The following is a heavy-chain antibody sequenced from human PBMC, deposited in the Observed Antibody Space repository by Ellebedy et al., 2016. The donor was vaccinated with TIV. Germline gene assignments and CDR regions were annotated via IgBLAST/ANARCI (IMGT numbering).Heavy chain of an antibody. V-gene: IGHV5-10-1*01. Sequence: GESLKISCKGSGYSFTSYWISWVRQMPGKGLEWMGRIDPSDSYTNYSPSFQGHVTISADKSISTAYLQWSSLKASDTAMYYCARQINCSSTSCPLGYFQHWGQGTLVTVSS. D-gene: IGHD2-2*01. CDR2: IDPSDSYT. CDR3: ARQINCSSTSCPLGYFQH. CDR1: GYSFTSYW. J-gene: IGHJ1*01.